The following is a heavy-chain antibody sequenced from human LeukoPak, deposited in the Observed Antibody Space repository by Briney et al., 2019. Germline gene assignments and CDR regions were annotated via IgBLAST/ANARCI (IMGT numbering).Heavy chain of an antibody. CDR1: GFTVSSNY. CDR3: ARDFGGYYGSGSYYYFDY. CDR2: IYSGGST. V-gene: IGHV3-66*01. D-gene: IGHD3-10*01. J-gene: IGHJ4*02. Sequence: GGSLRLSCAASGFTVSSNYMSWVRQAPGKGLGWVSVIYSGGSTYYADSVKGRFTISRDNSKNTLYLQMNSLRAEDTAVYYCARDFGGYYGSGSYYYFDYWGQGTLVTVSS.